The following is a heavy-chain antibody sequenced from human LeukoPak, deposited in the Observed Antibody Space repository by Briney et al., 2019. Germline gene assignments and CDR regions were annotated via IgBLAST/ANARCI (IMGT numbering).Heavy chain of an antibody. J-gene: IGHJ6*03. Sequence: ASVKVSCKVSGYTLTELSMHWVRQAPGKGLEWMGGFDPEDGETIYAQKFQGRVTMTEDTSTDTAYMELSSLRSEDTAVYYCATGSVGIAARQGYYYYYMDVWGKGTTVTVSS. CDR3: ATGSVGIAARQGYYYYYMDV. CDR2: FDPEDGET. D-gene: IGHD6-6*01. V-gene: IGHV1-24*01. CDR1: GYTLTELS.